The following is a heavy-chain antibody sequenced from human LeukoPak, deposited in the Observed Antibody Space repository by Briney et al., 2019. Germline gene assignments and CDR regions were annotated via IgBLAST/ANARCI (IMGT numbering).Heavy chain of an antibody. D-gene: IGHD3-9*01. CDR2: VFGSGDDT. CDR3: AKDGGASNYYGVLTGYYKGDFDY. CDR1: VFTFSSFA. V-gene: IGHV3-23*01. Sequence: GGSLRLSCAASVFTFSSFAMNWVRQPPGKGVEWVSTVFGSGDDTYYADSVKGRFTISRDNSKNTLSLQMNSLRAEDTAIYYCAKDGGASNYYGVLTGYYKGDFDYWGQGTPVTVSS. J-gene: IGHJ4*02.